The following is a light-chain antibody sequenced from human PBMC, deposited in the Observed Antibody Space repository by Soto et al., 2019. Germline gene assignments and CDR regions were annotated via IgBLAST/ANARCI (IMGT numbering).Light chain of an antibody. CDR1: NIGSKT. Sequence: SYELTQPPSMSVAPGQTARITCGGNNIGSKTVHWNQQKAGQAPVLVVYDDSDRPSGIPERFSGSNSGNTATLTISRVEAGDEADYYCQVWDISSVHYVFGTGTKLTVL. V-gene: IGLV3-21*02. CDR3: QVWDISSVHYV. J-gene: IGLJ1*01. CDR2: DDS.